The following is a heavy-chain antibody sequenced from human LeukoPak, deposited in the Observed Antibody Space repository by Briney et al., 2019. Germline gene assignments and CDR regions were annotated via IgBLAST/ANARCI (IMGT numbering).Heavy chain of an antibody. J-gene: IGHJ6*03. CDR3: SRVRGGSSYYMDD. CDR2: ISSSSSYK. CDR1: GLTLSSYS. V-gene: IGHV3-21*01. Sequence: KPGGSLSLSCAPSGLTLSSYSMNCVRQAPGRGLEWVSSISSSSSYKYYADSVKSRFTISTNNTNNYLYLQKNSLRSEDTAVYYCSRVRGGSSYYMDDWGKGTPVTVSS. D-gene: IGHD6-13*01.